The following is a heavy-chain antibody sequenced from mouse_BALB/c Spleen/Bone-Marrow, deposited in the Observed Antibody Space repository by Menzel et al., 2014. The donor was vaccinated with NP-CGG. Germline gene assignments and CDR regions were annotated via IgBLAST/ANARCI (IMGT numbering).Heavy chain of an antibody. Sequence: DVQLVESGAELVKPGASVKTSCKASGYTFTDYNMDWVKRSHGKSLEWIGDINPNYNTTNYNQRFKGKATLTVDKSSNTAYMELRSLTSEDTAVYYCARKVRRYFDVWGAGTTVTVSS. D-gene: IGHD2-14*01. V-gene: IGHV1-18*01. CDR2: INPNYNTT. J-gene: IGHJ1*01. CDR3: ARKVRRYFDV. CDR1: GYTFTDYN.